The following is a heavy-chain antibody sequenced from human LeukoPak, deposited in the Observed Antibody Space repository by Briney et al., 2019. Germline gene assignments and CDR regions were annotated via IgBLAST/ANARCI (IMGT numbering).Heavy chain of an antibody. D-gene: IGHD3-10*01. J-gene: IGHJ4*02. Sequence: GGTLRLSCAASAFTFSSYGMSWVRQAPGKGLEWVAVISYDGSNKYYADSVKGRFTISRDNSKNTLYLQMNSLRAEDTAVYYCARDGYYYGSGSYYKVDFDYWGQGTLVTVSS. V-gene: IGHV3-30*03. CDR2: ISYDGSNK. CDR1: AFTFSSYG. CDR3: ARDGYYYGSGSYYKVDFDY.